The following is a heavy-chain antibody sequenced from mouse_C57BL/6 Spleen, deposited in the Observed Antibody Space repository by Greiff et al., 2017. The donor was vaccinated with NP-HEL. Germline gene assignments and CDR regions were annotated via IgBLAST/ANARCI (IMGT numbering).Heavy chain of an antibody. Sequence: QVQLQQPGAELVKPGASVKMSCKASGYTFTSYWITWVKQRPGQGLEWIGDIYPGSGSTNYNEKFKSKATLTVDTSSSTAYMQLSSLSSEYSAVYCCARGLRGAMDYWGQGTSVTVSA. D-gene: IGHD2-2*01. CDR3: ARGLRGAMDY. V-gene: IGHV1-55*01. CDR2: IYPGSGST. J-gene: IGHJ4*01. CDR1: GYTFTSYW.